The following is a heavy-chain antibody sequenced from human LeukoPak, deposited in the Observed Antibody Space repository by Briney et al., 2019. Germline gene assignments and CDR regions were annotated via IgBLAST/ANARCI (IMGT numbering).Heavy chain of an antibody. CDR1: GGSFSGYY. J-gene: IGHJ4*02. Sequence: SETLSLTCAVYGGSFSGYYWSWIRQPPGKGLEWIGEINHSGSTNYNPSLKSRVTISVDTSKNQFSLKLSSVAAADTAVYYCARRVVTYDYWGQGTLVTVSS. CDR3: ARRVVTYDY. V-gene: IGHV4-34*01. D-gene: IGHD4-23*01. CDR2: INHSGST.